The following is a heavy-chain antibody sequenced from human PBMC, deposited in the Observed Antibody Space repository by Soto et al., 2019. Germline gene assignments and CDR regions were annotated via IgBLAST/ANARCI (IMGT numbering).Heavy chain of an antibody. D-gene: IGHD1-1*01. Sequence: EGQLVESGGGLVQPGGSLRLSCQVSGFTFRSYWMTWVRRAPGKGLEWVANINLDGSEKYYVDAVKGRFTISRDNAKNSLNLDLRDLRANDTAVYYGARGAMAGNEVPGDWGQGTLVTVSS. CDR1: GFTFRSYW. V-gene: IGHV3-7*05. J-gene: IGHJ1*01. CDR2: INLDGSEK. CDR3: ARGAMAGNEVPGD.